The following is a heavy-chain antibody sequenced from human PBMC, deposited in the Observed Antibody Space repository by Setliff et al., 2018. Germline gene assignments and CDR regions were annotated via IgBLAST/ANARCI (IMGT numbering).Heavy chain of an antibody. CDR2: IIPIFGTA. CDR1: GGTFSSYA. CDR3: ARNIVPLN. Sequence: SVKVSCKASGGTFSSYAISWVRQAPGQGLEWMGGIIPIFGTANYAQKFQGRVTITTDESTSTAYMELSSLRSDDTAIYYCARNIVPLNWGQGTLVTVSS. J-gene: IGHJ4*02. V-gene: IGHV1-69*05. D-gene: IGHD5-12*01.